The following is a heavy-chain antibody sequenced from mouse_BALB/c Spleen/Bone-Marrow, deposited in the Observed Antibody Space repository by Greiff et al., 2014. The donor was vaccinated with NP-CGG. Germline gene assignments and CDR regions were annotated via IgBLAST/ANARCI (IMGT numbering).Heavy chain of an antibody. V-gene: IGHV2-6-7*01. D-gene: IGHD1-1*01. CDR1: GFSLTDYG. CDR3: ARDLYYYGFGY. J-gene: IGHJ2*01. Sequence: VKLEESGPGLVAPSQSLSITCTVSGFSLTDYGVNWVRQPPGKNLEWLGMIWGDGSTDYNSALKSRLSISKDNSQSQVLLKMNSLETDDTARYYCARDLYYYGFGYWGQGTTLTVSS. CDR2: IWGDGST.